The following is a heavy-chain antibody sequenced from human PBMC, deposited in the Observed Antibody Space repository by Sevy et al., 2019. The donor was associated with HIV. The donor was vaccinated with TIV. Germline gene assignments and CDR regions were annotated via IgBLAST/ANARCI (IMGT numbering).Heavy chain of an antibody. Sequence: GGSLRLSCAASGFTFSSYDMHWVRQAPGKGLEWVAVIWYDGSNKYYADSVKGRFTISRDNSKNTLYLQMNSLRAEDTAVYYCARDLGYCSGGSCYSRTVGGMDVWGQGTTVTVSS. D-gene: IGHD2-15*01. V-gene: IGHV3-33*01. J-gene: IGHJ6*02. CDR1: GFTFSSYD. CDR2: IWYDGSNK. CDR3: ARDLGYCSGGSCYSRTVGGMDV.